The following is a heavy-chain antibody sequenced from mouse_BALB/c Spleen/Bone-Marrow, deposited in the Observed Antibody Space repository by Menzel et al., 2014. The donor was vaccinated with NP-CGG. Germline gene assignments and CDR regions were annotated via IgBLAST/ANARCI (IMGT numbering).Heavy chain of an antibody. V-gene: IGHV1S56*01. D-gene: IGHD1-2*01. CDR3: VRSRLRDWYFDV. J-gene: IGHJ1*01. CDR2: IFPGDSTT. Sequence: QVQLKESGVELVKPGASVKLSCKASGNTFTSYDINWVRQRPEQGLEWIGWIFPGDSTTKYNEKFKGKATLSTDKSSSTVHMQLSRLTPEDSAVYFCVRSRLRDWYFDVWGAGTTVTISS. CDR1: GNTFTSYD.